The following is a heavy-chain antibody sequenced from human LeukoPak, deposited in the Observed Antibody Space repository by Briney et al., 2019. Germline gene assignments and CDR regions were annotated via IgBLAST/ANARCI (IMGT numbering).Heavy chain of an antibody. CDR1: GDSFSSSNYY. CDR2: LYYDGRT. Sequence: SETLSLTCTVFGDSFSSSNYYWAWFRQPPGKGLDWIGSLYYDGRTYYSPSLESRVTVSVDTSKNQFALKLTSVTAADTAVYYCASEYRSDSYFDLWGRGTLVTVSS. CDR3: ASEYRSDSYFDL. J-gene: IGHJ2*01. V-gene: IGHV4-39*01. D-gene: IGHD6-19*01.